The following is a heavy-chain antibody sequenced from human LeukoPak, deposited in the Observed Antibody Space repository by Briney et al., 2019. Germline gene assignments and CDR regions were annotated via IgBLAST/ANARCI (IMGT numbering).Heavy chain of an antibody. CDR1: GFTLSSYA. CDR3: AKIEYSSSYYFDY. Sequence: GGSLRLSCAASGFTLSSYAMTWVRQAPGRGLEWVSSVDGGGGGTYYADSVKGRFTISRDNSKNTLFLQMNSLRAEDTAVYYCAKIEYSSSYYFDYWGQGTLVTVSS. CDR2: VDGGGGGT. V-gene: IGHV3-23*01. J-gene: IGHJ4*02. D-gene: IGHD6-6*01.